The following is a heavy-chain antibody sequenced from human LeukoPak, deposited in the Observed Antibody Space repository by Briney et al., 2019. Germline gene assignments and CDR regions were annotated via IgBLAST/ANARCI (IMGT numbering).Heavy chain of an antibody. D-gene: IGHD4-11*01. CDR3: AKDRYSNYGNWFDP. V-gene: IGHV3-23*01. Sequence: AGGSLRLSCAASGFTFSSYAMSWVRQAPGKGLEWVSGISGSGGSTYYADSVKGRFTISRDNSKNTLYLQMISLRAEDTAVYYCAKDRYSNYGNWFDPWGQGTLVTVFS. J-gene: IGHJ5*02. CDR2: ISGSGGST. CDR1: GFTFSSYA.